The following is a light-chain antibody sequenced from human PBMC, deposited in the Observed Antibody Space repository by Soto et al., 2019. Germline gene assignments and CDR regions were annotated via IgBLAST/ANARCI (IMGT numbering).Light chain of an antibody. V-gene: IGKV1-39*01. CDR1: QSISSY. CDR3: QQSYSTLLFT. CDR2: AAS. J-gene: IGKJ3*01. Sequence: DIQMTQSPSSLSASVGDRVTNTCRASQSISSYVNWYQQKPGKAPKLLIYAASSLQSGVPSRFSGSGSGTDFTLTISSLQPEDFATYYCQQSYSTLLFTFGPGTKVDIK.